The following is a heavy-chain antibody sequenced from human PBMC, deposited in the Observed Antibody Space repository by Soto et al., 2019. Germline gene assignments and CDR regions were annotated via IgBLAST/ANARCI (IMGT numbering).Heavy chain of an antibody. V-gene: IGHV2-70*04. CDR3: ARTYYYDSSGDSILYYFDY. D-gene: IGHD3-22*01. CDR1: GFSLSTSGMR. Sequence: SGPTLVNPTQTLTLTCTFSGFSLSTSGMRVSWIRQPPGKALEWLARIDWDDDKFYSTSLKTRLTISKDTSKNQVVLTMTNMDPVDTATYYCARTYYYDSSGDSILYYFDYWGQGTLVTVSS. J-gene: IGHJ4*02. CDR2: IDWDDDK.